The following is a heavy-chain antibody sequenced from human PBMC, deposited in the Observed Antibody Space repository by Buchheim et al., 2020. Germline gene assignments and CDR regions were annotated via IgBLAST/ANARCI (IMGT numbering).Heavy chain of an antibody. D-gene: IGHD3-10*01. Sequence: QVQLQQWGAGLLKPSETLSLTCAVNGGSFSGYYWSWIRQSPGKRLEWIGDINHTGSTNSSPSLRSRVTISVDTSKNQFSLNLSSVIAADMAVYYCARRGYYHGSGSFDYWGQGTL. J-gene: IGHJ4*02. CDR1: GGSFSGYY. CDR3: ARRGYYHGSGSFDY. V-gene: IGHV4-34*01. CDR2: INHTGST.